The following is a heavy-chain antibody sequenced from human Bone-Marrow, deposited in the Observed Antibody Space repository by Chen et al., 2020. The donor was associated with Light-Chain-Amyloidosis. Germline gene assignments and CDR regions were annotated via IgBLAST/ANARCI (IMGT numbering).Heavy chain of an antibody. CDR2: VIPILDTP. D-gene: IGHD2-15*01. CDR3: ARVPRVLAAHALDI. CDR1: GGTFSSFP. J-gene: IGHJ3*02. Sequence: QVQLVQSGADVKKPGSSVKVSCRTSGGTFSSFPIIWVRQAPGQGLEWVGGVIPILDTPTYAQKFQGRVTITTDDSTSTAYMELRSLTSEDTAVYFCARVPRVLAAHALDIWGQGTIVSVSS. V-gene: IGHV1-69*01.